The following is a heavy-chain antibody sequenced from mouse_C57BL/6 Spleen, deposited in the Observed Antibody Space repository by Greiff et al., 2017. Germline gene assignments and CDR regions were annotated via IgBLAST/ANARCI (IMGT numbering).Heavy chain of an antibody. V-gene: IGHV1-54*01. CDR3: AREGYDGNCGFAY. CDR2: INPGDGDT. J-gene: IGHJ3*01. CDR1: GYAFTNYL. Sequence: QVQLQQSGAELVRPGTSVKVSCTASGYAFTNYLIEWVKQRPGQGLEWIGGINPGDGDTNYNGKFKGKATLTADTSSSTAYMQLSSLTSADAAVYVCAREGYDGNCGFAYWGQGTTVTVSA. D-gene: IGHD2-3*01.